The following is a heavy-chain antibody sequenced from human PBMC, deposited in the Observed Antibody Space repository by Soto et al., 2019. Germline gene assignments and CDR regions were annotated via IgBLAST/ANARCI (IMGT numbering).Heavy chain of an antibody. J-gene: IGHJ4*02. V-gene: IGHV3-33*01. Sequence: QVQLVESGGGVVQPGRSLRLSCAASGFTFSSYGMHWVRQAPGKGLEWVAVIWYDGSNKYYADSVKGRFTISRDNSKXTLXXQMXXXXXXXXXXXXXXXXXXXXXXXXXXXXXFXYWGQGTLVTVSS. CDR1: GFTFSSYG. CDR2: IWYDGSNK. CDR3: XXXXXXXXXXXXXXXXFXY.